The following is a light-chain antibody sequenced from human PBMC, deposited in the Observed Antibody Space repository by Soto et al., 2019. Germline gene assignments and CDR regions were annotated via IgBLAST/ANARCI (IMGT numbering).Light chain of an antibody. Sequence: EIVLTQSPVTLSLSPGERATLSCRASQSVDSSYLAWYHQRPGQAPRLLIYGVFRRATGIPDRFSGSGSGTDFTLTISRLEPEDFAVYYCQQYGSSHTFGQGTRLEIK. CDR3: QQYGSSHT. J-gene: IGKJ5*01. CDR1: QSVDSSY. CDR2: GVF. V-gene: IGKV3-20*01.